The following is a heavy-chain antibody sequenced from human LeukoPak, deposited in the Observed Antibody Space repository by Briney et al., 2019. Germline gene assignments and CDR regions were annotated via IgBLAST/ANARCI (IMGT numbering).Heavy chain of an antibody. CDR3: TTGVAATVDY. D-gene: IGHD2-15*01. CDR1: GLTFSNAW. CDR2: IKSKTDGGTT. Sequence: GGSLRLSCAASGLTFSNAWMNWVRQAPWKGLEWVGRIKSKTDGGTTDYAAPVKGTFTISRDDSKNTLYLQMNSLKTEDTGVYYCTTGVAATVDYWGQGTLVTVSS. V-gene: IGHV3-15*01. J-gene: IGHJ4*02.